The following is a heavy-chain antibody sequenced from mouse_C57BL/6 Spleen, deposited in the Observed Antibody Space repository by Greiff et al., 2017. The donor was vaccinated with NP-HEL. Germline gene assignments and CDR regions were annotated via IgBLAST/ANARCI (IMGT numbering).Heavy chain of an antibody. V-gene: IGHV5-9-1*02. Sequence: EVMLVESGEGLVKPGGSLKLSCAASGFTFSSYAMSWVRQTPEKRLEWVAYISSGGDYIYYADTVKGRFTISRDNARNTLYLQMSSLKSEDTAMYYCTREAVTTSWFAYWGQGTLVTVSA. CDR2: ISSGGDYI. J-gene: IGHJ3*01. CDR1: GFTFSSYA. CDR3: TREAVTTSWFAY. D-gene: IGHD2-2*01.